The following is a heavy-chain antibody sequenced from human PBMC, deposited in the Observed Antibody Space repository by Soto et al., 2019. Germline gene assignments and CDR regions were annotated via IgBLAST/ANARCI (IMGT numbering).Heavy chain of an antibody. Sequence: EVQLVESGGGLVQAGGSLRLSCAVFAFTFSNYEMNWVRQAPGKGLEWVSYISNTGRAIYYAESVKGRFTISRDNAKNSLYLQMNSLRAEDTAVYYCARDPEIYSAKFDYGLDVWRQGTTLTVSS. CDR1: AFTFSNYE. V-gene: IGHV3-48*03. CDR2: ISNTGRAI. J-gene: IGHJ6*02. CDR3: ARDPEIYSAKFDYGLDV. D-gene: IGHD4-4*01.